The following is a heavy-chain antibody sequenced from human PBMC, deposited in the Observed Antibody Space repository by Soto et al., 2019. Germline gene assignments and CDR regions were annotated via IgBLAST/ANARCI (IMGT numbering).Heavy chain of an antibody. CDR1: GGSFSGYY. CDR2: INHSGST. CDR3: ASPPLDYGDYYYYYYMDV. J-gene: IGHJ6*03. D-gene: IGHD4-17*01. Sequence: PSETLSLTCAVYGGSFSGYYWSWIRQPPGKGLEWIGEINHSGSTNYNPSLKSRVTISVDTSKNQFSLKLSSVTAADTAVYYCASPPLDYGDYYYYYYMDVWGKGTTVTVSS. V-gene: IGHV4-34*01.